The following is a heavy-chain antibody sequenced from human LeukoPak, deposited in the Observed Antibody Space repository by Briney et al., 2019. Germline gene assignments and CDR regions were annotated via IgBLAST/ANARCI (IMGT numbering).Heavy chain of an antibody. D-gene: IGHD3-10*01. J-gene: IGHJ4*02. V-gene: IGHV3-NL1*01. CDR3: ANDHFGSGSWDY. Sequence: GGSLRLSCVASGFPFDSCAMNWVRQAPGKGLEWVSFISFSGHVIYIAESVKGRFTISRDNSKNTLYLEMNNLRPADTGVYYCANDHFGSGSWDYWGRGTLVTVSS. CDR1: GFPFDSCA. CDR2: ISFSGHVI.